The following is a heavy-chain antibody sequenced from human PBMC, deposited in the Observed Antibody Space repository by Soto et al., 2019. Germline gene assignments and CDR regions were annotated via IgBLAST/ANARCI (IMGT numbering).Heavy chain of an antibody. CDR3: AKANVLWFLY. D-gene: IGHD3-3*01. Sequence: PGGSLRLSCAASGFTFISYAISWVRHAPRNGLEWVASTISIGGSTYYADSAKGRYTISRNNSKDTLYLQMNSLSAEDTVVYYCAKANVLWFLYWGQGTLVTVSS. V-gene: IGHV3-23*01. J-gene: IGHJ4*02. CDR1: GFTFISYA. CDR2: TISIGGST.